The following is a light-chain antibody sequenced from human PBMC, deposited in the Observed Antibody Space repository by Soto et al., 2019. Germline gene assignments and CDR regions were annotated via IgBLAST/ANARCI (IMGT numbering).Light chain of an antibody. V-gene: IGKV3-20*01. Sequence: EVVLTKSPATLPLSPGERATLSCRASQHVSSTYVAWYQQQPGQAPRLLISGTSTRATGTPDRFRGSGSGTDCTLTISRLEPEDFAVYYCQQCGSPPITFGQGTRLEIK. CDR2: GTS. J-gene: IGKJ5*01. CDR1: QHVSSTY. CDR3: QQCGSPPIT.